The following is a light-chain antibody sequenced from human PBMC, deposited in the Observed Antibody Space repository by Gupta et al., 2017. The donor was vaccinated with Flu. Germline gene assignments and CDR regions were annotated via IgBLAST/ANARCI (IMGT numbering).Light chain of an antibody. Sequence: PGKTAESTGSGEVLSEAYSYGDQQKTGHAPVLVLQKDTVRPAGIPGRFSGSTAGTAVTLTIIGVQAEDEADYYCQAADSSDRWVFGGGTKLTVL. CDR2: KDT. V-gene: IGLV3-25*03. CDR3: QAADSSDRWV. CDR1: VLSEAY. J-gene: IGLJ3*02.